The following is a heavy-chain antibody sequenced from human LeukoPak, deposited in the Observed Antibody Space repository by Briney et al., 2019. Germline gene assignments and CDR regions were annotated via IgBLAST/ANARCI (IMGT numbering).Heavy chain of an antibody. CDR3: ARVRDGLKARNAFDI. CDR1: GYTFTSYD. CDR2: INPNSGGT. J-gene: IGHJ3*02. Sequence: APVKVSCKASGYTFTSYDINWVRQAPGQGLEWMGWINPNSGGTNYAQKFQGRVTMTRDTSISTAYMELSRLRSDDTAVYYCARVRDGLKARNAFDIWGQGTMVTVSS. V-gene: IGHV1-2*02. D-gene: IGHD6-6*01.